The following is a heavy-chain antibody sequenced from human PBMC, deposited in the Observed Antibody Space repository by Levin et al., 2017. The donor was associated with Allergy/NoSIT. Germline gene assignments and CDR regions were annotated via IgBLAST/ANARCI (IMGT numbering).Heavy chain of an antibody. CDR1: GFTFSNYA. CDR2: ISGSGDST. V-gene: IGHV3-23*01. J-gene: IGHJ4*02. Sequence: GGSLRLSCAASGFTFSNYAMTWVRQAPEKGLKWVSAISGSGDSTDYADSVKGRFTISRDNSKNTVYLQMNSLRAEETAVYYCAKVRAAVVAAINYWGQGTLVTVAA. CDR3: AKVRAAVVAAINY. D-gene: IGHD2-15*01.